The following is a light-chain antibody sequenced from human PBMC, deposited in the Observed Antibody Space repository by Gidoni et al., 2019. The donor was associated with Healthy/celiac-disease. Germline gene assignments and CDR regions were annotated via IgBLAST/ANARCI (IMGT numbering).Light chain of an antibody. Sequence: DIQMTQSPSSLSASVGDRVTITCRASQGISNSLAWYQQKPGKAPKLLLYAASRVESGVPSRFSGSGSGTDYTLTISSLQPEDVATYYCQQYYSTLYTFGQGTKLEIK. CDR2: AAS. V-gene: IGKV1-NL1*01. CDR3: QQYYSTLYT. CDR1: QGISNS. J-gene: IGKJ2*01.